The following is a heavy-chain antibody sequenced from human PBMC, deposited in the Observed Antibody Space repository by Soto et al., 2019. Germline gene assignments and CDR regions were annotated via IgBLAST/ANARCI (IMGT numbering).Heavy chain of an antibody. V-gene: IGHV1-18*01. CDR1: GYTFSTYG. Sequence: QVELVQSETEVAEPGASVRLSCKTSGYTFSTYGLSWVRQAPGQGLEWMGWTVAISESTIYAQKFQGRVTVTTDRSTHTGYLELSRLTFDDTALYYCARVAGYGSGSRHFDNWGQGILVTVSS. J-gene: IGHJ4*02. D-gene: IGHD3-10*01. CDR2: TVAISEST. CDR3: ARVAGYGSGSRHFDN.